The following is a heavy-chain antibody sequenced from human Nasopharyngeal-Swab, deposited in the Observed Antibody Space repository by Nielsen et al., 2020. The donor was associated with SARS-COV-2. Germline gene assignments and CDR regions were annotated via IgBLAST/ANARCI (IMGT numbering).Heavy chain of an antibody. J-gene: IGHJ4*02. CDR1: GYLFTDYY. Sequence: ASVKVSCKASGYLFTDYYMHWVRQAPGQGLEGMGRINPYSGDTKYAQNFQGRVTVTRDTSINTVYVELSSLTFDDTAVYYCVRDDGDVPGITGSGPPGGFWGQGTLVTVSS. CDR2: INPYSGDT. CDR3: VRDDGDVPGITGSGPPGGF. D-gene: IGHD6-13*01. V-gene: IGHV1-2*06.